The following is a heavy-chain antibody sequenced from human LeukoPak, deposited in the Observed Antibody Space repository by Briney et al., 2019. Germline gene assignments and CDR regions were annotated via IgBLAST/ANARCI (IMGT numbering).Heavy chain of an antibody. Sequence: GGSLRLSCAASGFTFSSYAMSWVRQAPGKGLEWVSATSGSGGSTYYADSVKGRFTISRDNSKNTLYLQMNSLRAEDTAVYYCAKDRAYYDFWSGYFFDYWGQGTLVTVSS. CDR2: TSGSGGST. CDR1: GFTFSSYA. V-gene: IGHV3-23*01. J-gene: IGHJ4*02. D-gene: IGHD3-3*01. CDR3: AKDRAYYDFWSGYFFDY.